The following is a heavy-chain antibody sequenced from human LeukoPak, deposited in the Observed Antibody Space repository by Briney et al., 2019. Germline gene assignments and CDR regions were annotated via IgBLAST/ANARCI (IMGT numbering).Heavy chain of an antibody. CDR2: IIPIFGTA. V-gene: IGHV1-69*05. CDR1: GGTFSSYA. D-gene: IGHD3-10*01. CDR3: ARGGGIWFGELSLWENWFDP. Sequence: SVKVSCKASGGTFSSYAISWVRQAPGQGLEWMGGIIPIFGTANYAQKFQGRVTMTRNTSISTAYMELSSLRSEDTAVYYCARGGGIWFGELSLWENWFDPWGQGTLVTVSS. J-gene: IGHJ5*02.